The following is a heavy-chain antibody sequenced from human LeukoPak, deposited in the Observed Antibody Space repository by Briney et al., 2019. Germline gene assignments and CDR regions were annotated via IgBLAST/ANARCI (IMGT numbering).Heavy chain of an antibody. CDR2: ITSSGDDI. D-gene: IGHD5-12*01. CDR3: AGDIVATSGDF. J-gene: IGHJ4*02. CDR1: GFTFSDYY. V-gene: IGHV3-11*01. Sequence: SGGSLRLSCAASGFTFSDYYMSWIRQAPGKGLEWVAYITSSGDDIYYADSVKGRFTISRDNAKNALFLRMSSLRVEDTATYYCAGDIVATSGDFWGQGTLVSVSS.